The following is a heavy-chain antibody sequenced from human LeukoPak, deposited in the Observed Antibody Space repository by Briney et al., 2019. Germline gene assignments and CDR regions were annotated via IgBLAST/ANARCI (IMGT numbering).Heavy chain of an antibody. Sequence: ASVKVSCKASGYSFATYGFCWVRQAPAHGLEWMGWISANTGKIDYAQKFQGRVTMTTDTSPSTAYMELRSLRPADTSVYYCAKVAGDRMDYWGQGTLLTVYS. J-gene: IGHJ4*02. CDR1: GYSFATYG. V-gene: IGHV1-18*01. CDR2: ISANTGKI. D-gene: IGHD1-1*01. CDR3: AKVAGDRMDY.